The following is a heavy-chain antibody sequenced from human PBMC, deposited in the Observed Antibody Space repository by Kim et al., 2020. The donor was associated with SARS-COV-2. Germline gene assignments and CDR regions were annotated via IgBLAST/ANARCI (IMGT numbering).Heavy chain of an antibody. V-gene: IGHV4-34*01. CDR3: ALQYYYDSSGFHPPEPPTDAFDI. D-gene: IGHD3-22*01. Sequence: SETLSLTCAVYGGSFSGYYWSWIRQPPGKGLEWIGEINHSGSTNYNPSLKSRVTISVDTSKNQFSLKLSSVTAADTAVYYCALQYYYDSSGFHPPEPPTDAFDIWGQGTMVTVSS. CDR2: INHSGST. J-gene: IGHJ3*02. CDR1: GGSFSGYY.